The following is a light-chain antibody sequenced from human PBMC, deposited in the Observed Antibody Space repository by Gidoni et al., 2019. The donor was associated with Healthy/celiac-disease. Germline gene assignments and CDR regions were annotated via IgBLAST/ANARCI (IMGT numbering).Light chain of an antibody. CDR2: DVS. CDR3: SSYTSSSTV. Sequence: SALTQPASVSWSPGQSITISCTGTSIDVGRYNYFSWYQQHPGKAPKLMIYDVSNRPSGVSNRFSGSKSGNTASLTISGLQAEDEADYYCSSYTSSSTVFGTGTKVTVL. V-gene: IGLV2-14*01. CDR1: SIDVGRYNY. J-gene: IGLJ1*01.